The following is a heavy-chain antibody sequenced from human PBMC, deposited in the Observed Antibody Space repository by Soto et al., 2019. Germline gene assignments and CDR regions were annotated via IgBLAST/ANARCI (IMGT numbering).Heavy chain of an antibody. J-gene: IGHJ4*02. Sequence: SETLSHTCAVYGGSFSGYYWSWIRQPPGKGLEWIGEINHSGSTNYNPSLKSRVTISVDTSKNQFSLKLSSVTAADTAVYYCARLLYSWYTQSFDYWGQGTLVTVSS. CDR2: INHSGST. CDR3: ARLLYSWYTQSFDY. V-gene: IGHV4-34*01. D-gene: IGHD2-2*02. CDR1: GGSFSGYY.